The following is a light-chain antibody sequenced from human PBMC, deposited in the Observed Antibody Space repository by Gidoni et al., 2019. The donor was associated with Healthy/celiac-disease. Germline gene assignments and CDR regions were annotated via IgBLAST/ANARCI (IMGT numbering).Light chain of an antibody. CDR3: QQYDNLPSIT. J-gene: IGKJ5*01. CDR2: DAS. CDR1: QDISNY. Sequence: DIQMTQSPSSLSASVGDRVTITCQASQDISNYFNWYQQKPGTAPKLLVYDASNLETGVPSRFSGSGSGTDFTFTISSLQPEDIATYYCQQYDNLPSITFXXXTRLEIK. V-gene: IGKV1-33*01.